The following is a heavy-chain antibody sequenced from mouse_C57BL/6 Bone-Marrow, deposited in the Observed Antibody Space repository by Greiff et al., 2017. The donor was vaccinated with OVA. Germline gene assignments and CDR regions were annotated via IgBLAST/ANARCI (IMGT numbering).Heavy chain of an antibody. D-gene: IGHD1-1*01. J-gene: IGHJ2*01. V-gene: IGHV1-26*01. CDR2: INPNNGGT. CDR1: GYTFTDYY. Sequence: EVQLKQSGPELVKPGASVKISCKASGYTFTDYYMNWVKQSHGKSLEWIGDINPNNGGTSYNQKFKGKATLTVDKSSSTAYMELRSLTSEDSAVYYCARRGAYFPYFDYWGQGTTLTVSS. CDR3: ARRGAYFPYFDY.